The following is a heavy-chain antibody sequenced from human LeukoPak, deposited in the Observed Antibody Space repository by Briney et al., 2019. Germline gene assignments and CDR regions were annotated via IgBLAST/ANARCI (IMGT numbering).Heavy chain of an antibody. D-gene: IGHD2-15*01. CDR3: AKERLGCSGGICYSSPFDY. CDR1: GFTFSSYA. Sequence: PGGSLRLSCAASGFTFSSYAMSWVRQAPGKGLEWVASIREGGGSKDYADSVKGRFTISRDKSKNTLYLQMNSLRAEDTAVYYCAKERLGCSGGICYSSPFDYWGQGTLVTVSS. V-gene: IGHV3-23*01. J-gene: IGHJ4*02. CDR2: IREGGGSK.